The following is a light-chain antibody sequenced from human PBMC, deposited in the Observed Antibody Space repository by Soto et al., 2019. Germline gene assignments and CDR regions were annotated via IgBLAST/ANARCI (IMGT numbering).Light chain of an antibody. J-gene: IGLJ7*01. CDR1: SNDVGGYNY. Sequence: QSVLTQPASVSGSPGQSITISCTGTSNDVGGYNYVSWYQQHPGKAPKVIIYDVNYQPSGVSDRFSGSKSGNTASLTISGLQAEDEADYYCSSYTTSSLYVFGTGTQLTVL. CDR2: DVN. V-gene: IGLV2-14*01. CDR3: SSYTTSSLYV.